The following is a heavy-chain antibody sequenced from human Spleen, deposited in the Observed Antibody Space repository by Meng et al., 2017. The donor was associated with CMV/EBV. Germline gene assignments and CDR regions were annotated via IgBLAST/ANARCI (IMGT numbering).Heavy chain of an antibody. CDR2: IRSDGSKK. V-gene: IGHV3-30*02. D-gene: IGHD7-27*01. Sequence: GESLKISCAASGFTFSSYGMHWVRQAPGKGLEWVAFIRSDGSKKYYADSVKGRITISRDNSKNTLYLQMNSLRAEDTAVYYCASHIWADDYWGQGTLVTVSS. J-gene: IGHJ4*02. CDR3: ASHIWADDY. CDR1: GFTFSSYG.